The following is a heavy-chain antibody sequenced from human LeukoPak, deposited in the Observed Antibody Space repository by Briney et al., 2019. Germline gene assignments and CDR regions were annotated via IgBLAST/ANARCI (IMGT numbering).Heavy chain of an antibody. V-gene: IGHV4-59*12. CDR3: ASLGPSLYSSGWYRAKGAAFDY. J-gene: IGHJ4*02. CDR1: GGSNNSYY. D-gene: IGHD6-19*01. Sequence: KPSETLSLSCTVSGGSNNSYYWSWIRQPPGKGLEWIGYIYYSGSTNYNPSLKSRVTISVDTSKNQFSLKLSSVTAADTAVYYCASLGPSLYSSGWYRAKGAAFDYWGQGTLVTVSS. CDR2: IYYSGST.